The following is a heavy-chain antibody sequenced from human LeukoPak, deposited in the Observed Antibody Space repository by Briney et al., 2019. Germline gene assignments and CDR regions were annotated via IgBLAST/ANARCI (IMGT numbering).Heavy chain of an antibody. J-gene: IGHJ1*01. Sequence: SGTLSLTCAVSGGSIGSSNWWSWVRQPPGKGLEWIGELYHTGSTNYNPPLKSRVTISIDKSKNHFSLKLRSVTAADTAVYYCARTGSTVTMLYPLEHWGEGTQVTVSA. CDR1: GGSIGSSNW. CDR3: ARTGSTVTMLYPLEH. V-gene: IGHV4-4*02. CDR2: LYHTGST. D-gene: IGHD4-17*01.